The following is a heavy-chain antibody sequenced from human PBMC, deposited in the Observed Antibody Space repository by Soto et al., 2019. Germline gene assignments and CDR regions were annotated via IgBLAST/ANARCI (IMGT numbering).Heavy chain of an antibody. J-gene: IGHJ3*02. CDR3: AREPGGQQRRGEFDI. CDR1: GYTFTSYG. CDR2: ISAYNGNT. Sequence: ASVKVSCKASGYTFTSYGISWVRQAPGQGLEWMGWISAYNGNTNYAQKLQGRVTMTTDTSTSTAYMELRSLRSDDTAVYYCAREPGGQQRRGEFDIWGQGTMVTVSS. V-gene: IGHV1-18*01. D-gene: IGHD6-13*01.